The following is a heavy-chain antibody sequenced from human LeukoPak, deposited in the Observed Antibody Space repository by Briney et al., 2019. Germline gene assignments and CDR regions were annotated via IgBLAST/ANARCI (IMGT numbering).Heavy chain of an antibody. CDR2: IYYSGST. Sequence: PSETLSLTCTVSGGSLSSSNYYWGWIRQPPGKGLEWIGSIYYSGSTYYNPSLKSRVTISVDTSKNQFSLKLTSVTAADTAVYYCARSRGYSYGTTFLDYWGQGTLVTVSS. D-gene: IGHD5-18*01. J-gene: IGHJ4*02. CDR1: GGSLSSSNYY. V-gene: IGHV4-39*01. CDR3: ARSRGYSYGTTFLDY.